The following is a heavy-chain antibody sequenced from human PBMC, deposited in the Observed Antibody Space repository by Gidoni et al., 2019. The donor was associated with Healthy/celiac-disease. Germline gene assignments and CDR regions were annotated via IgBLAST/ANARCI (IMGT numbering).Heavy chain of an antibody. CDR3: ARGGVGSGMDV. D-gene: IGHD3-10*01. CDR1: GGSISSYY. J-gene: IGHJ6*02. V-gene: IGHV4-59*01. Sequence: QVQLQESGPGLVKPSETLSLTCTVSGGSISSYYWSWIRQPPGKGLEWIGYIYYSGSTNYNPSLKSRVTISVDTSKNQFSLKLSSVTAADTAVYYCARGGVGSGMDVWGQGTTVTVSS. CDR2: IYYSGST.